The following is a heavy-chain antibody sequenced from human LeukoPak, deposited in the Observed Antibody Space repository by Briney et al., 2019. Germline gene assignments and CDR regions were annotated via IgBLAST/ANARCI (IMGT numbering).Heavy chain of an antibody. J-gene: IGHJ4*02. D-gene: IGHD3-10*01. V-gene: IGHV3-23*01. Sequence: PGGSLRLSCAPSGFTFDNFAMTWVRQAPGKGLEWGSEITGSGGSTYYADSWKGRFTISRDNSKNTLYLQMNSLRAEDTAIYYCARGLFDFDYWGQGTLVTVSS. CDR3: ARGLFDFDY. CDR2: ITGSGGST. CDR1: GFTFDNFA.